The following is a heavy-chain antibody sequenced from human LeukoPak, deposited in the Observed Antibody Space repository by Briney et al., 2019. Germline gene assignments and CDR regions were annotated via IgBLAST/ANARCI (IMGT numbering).Heavy chain of an antibody. J-gene: IGHJ4*02. CDR3: ARVSGRLERQSDLDF. CDR2: IDPSSYYI. CDR1: GFTFSSYS. V-gene: IGHV3-21*01. Sequence: NPGGSLRLSCAASGFTFSSYSMNWVRQAPGKGLEWVSSIDPSSYYIYYGDSVKGRSAISRDNAKNSLYLQMNSLRAEDTAVYYCARVSGRLERQSDLDFWGQGTLVTVSS. D-gene: IGHD1-1*01.